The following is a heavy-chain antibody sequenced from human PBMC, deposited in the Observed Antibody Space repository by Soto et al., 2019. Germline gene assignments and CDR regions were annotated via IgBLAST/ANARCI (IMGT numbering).Heavy chain of an antibody. CDR3: ARNGGNSINGFSS. Sequence: QVQLVQSGAEVKKPGASVKVSCEASGYTFTNYYVHWVRQAPGQGLEWMGIINPSEHGPTYAQKFQGRLTMARDTSTSTGYMELSSLGSEDTAVYYCARNGGNSINGFSSWGQGTLVTVSS. CDR2: INPSEHGP. CDR1: GYTFTNYY. V-gene: IGHV1-46*01. D-gene: IGHD4-17*01. J-gene: IGHJ5*02.